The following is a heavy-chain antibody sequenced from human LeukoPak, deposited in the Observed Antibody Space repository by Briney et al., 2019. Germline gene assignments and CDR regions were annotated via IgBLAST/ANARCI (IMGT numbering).Heavy chain of an antibody. J-gene: IGHJ4*02. CDR1: GGSISSSSYY. Sequence: PSETLSLTCTVSGGSISSSSYYWGWIRQPPGKGLEWIGSIYYSGSTYYNPSLKSRVTISVDTSKNQFSLKLSSVTAADTAVYYCARQGALVALFDYWGQGTLVTVSS. CDR3: ARQGALVALFDY. V-gene: IGHV4-39*01. CDR2: IYYSGST. D-gene: IGHD5-18*01.